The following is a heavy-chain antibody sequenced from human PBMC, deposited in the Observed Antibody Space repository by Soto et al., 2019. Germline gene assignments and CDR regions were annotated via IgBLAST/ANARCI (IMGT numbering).Heavy chain of an antibody. CDR3: APINGLLWFGGQPYYFDY. CDR1: GFSLVTRVVG. D-gene: IGHD3-10*01. CDR2: IYCNDEK. V-gene: IGHV2-5*01. J-gene: IGHJ4*02. Sequence: SGATLANRTPRLTLTSTFSGFSLVTRVVGVVWIGPPPVNALEWVALIYCNDEKRCSPSLKSRRTITMDTSKNQVVLTLTHVDPVHTATSSSAPINGLLWFGGQPYYFDYWGQGTLVTVSS.